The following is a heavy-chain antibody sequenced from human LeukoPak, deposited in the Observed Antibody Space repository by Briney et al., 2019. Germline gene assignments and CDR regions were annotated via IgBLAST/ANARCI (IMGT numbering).Heavy chain of an antibody. CDR3: ARGLVSVPRSALHI. CDR1: GDSISSNC. D-gene: IGHD2-8*02. V-gene: IGHV4-59*01. Sequence: SETLSLTCDVSGDSISSNCWTWIRHTQGRGLGWIGYIIYSGSTKGNPSLQSRVTMSVASSKRQFSLKLSSITTADTAVYYCARGLVSVPRSALHIWGEGTTVTVSS. J-gene: IGHJ3*02. CDR2: IIYSGST.